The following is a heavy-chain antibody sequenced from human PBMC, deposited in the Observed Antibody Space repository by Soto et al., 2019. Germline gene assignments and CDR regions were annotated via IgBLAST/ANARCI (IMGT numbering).Heavy chain of an antibody. V-gene: IGHV4-31*03. CDR3: ARDQRGYCSGGSCPNYYYYGMDV. J-gene: IGHJ6*02. D-gene: IGHD2-15*01. CDR2: IYYSGST. CDR1: GGSISSGGYY. Sequence: QVQLQESGPGLVKPSQTLSLTCTVSGGSISSGGYYWSWIRQHPGKGLEWIGYIYYSGSTYYNPSLKSRVTISVDTSKNQFSLKLSSVTAADTAVYYCARDQRGYCSGGSCPNYYYYGMDVWGQGTTVTVSS.